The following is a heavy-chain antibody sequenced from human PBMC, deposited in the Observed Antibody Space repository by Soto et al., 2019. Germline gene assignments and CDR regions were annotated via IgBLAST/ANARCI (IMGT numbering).Heavy chain of an antibody. CDR1: GGSFSGYY. D-gene: IGHD6-13*01. CDR3: ARGTVPELVYSSSWYLWAFRGFLLDY. V-gene: IGHV4-34*01. Sequence: QVQLQQWGAGLLKPSETLSLTCAVYGGSFSGYYWSWIRQPPGKGLEWIGEINHSGSTNYNPSLKSRVTISVDTSKNQFSLKLSSVTAADTAVYYCARGTVPELVYSSSWYLWAFRGFLLDYWGQGTLVTVSS. J-gene: IGHJ4*02. CDR2: INHSGST.